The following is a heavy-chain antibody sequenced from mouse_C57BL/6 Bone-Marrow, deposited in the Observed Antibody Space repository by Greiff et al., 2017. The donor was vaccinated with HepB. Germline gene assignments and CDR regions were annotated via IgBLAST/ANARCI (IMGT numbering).Heavy chain of an antibody. D-gene: IGHD1-1*01. J-gene: IGHJ4*01. V-gene: IGHV1-52*01. Sequence: QVQLQQPGAELVRPGSSVKLSCKASGYTFTSYWMHWVKQRPIQGLEWIGNIDPSDSETHYNQKFKDKATLTVDKSSSTAYMQLSSLTSEDSAVYYCARGVTTVFMDYWDQGTSVTVSS. CDR2: IDPSDSET. CDR3: ARGVTTVFMDY. CDR1: GYTFTSYW.